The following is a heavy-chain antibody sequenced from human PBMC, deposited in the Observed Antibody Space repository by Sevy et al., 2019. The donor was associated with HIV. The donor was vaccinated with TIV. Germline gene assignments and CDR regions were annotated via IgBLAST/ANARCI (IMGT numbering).Heavy chain of an antibody. V-gene: IGHV3-30-3*01. CDR2: ISYDGSNE. J-gene: IGHJ1*01. CDR3: ALERLSSNVAEYFQN. D-gene: IGHD1-1*01. CDR1: GFTFSSFF. Sequence: GGSLRLSCAASGFTFSSFFMHWVRQAPGNGLEWVATISYDGSNEHYADSVKGRFTISRDNSKNALYLQMNSLRAEDTAVYYCALERLSSNVAEYFQNWGQGTMVTVSS.